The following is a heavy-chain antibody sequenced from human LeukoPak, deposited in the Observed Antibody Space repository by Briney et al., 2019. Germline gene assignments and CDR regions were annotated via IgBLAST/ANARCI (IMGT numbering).Heavy chain of an antibody. CDR3: ARSSYSSSSSV. D-gene: IGHD6-6*01. CDR1: GFTFSGFW. CDR2: INSDGSEG. Sequence: GGSLRFSCAVFGFTFSGFWMSWSRQAPGKGLEWVASINSDGSEGYYADVVKGRFTISRDNAKNSLYLQINSLRAEDTAVYYCARSSYSSSSSVWGQGTMVTVSS. J-gene: IGHJ3*01. V-gene: IGHV3-7*01.